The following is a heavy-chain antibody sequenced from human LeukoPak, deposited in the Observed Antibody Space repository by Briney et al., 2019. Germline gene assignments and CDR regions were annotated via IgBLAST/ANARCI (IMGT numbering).Heavy chain of an antibody. J-gene: IGHJ6*03. V-gene: IGHV1-18*01. D-gene: IGHD3-22*01. CDR2: ISAYNGNT. CDR3: ARVAVNTTIYYYYYMDV. CDR1: GYTFTSYG. Sequence: ASVKVSCKASGYTFTSYGISWVRQAPGQGLEWMGWISAYNGNTNYAQKLQGRVTMTTDTSTSTAYMELRSLRSDDTAVYYCARVAVNTTIYYYYYMDVWGKGTTVTASS.